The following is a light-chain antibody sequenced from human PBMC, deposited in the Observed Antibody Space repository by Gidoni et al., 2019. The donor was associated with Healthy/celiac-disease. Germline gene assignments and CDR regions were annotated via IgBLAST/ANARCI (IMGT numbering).Light chain of an antibody. J-gene: IGKJ3*01. V-gene: IGKV1-33*01. CDR2: DAS. Sequence: DIQMTQSPSSLYASVGDRVTITCQARQDISNYLNWYQQKPGKAPKLLIHDASHLEKGVPARFSRSGSGAASPSIISSLHPEDTAPYYCQQYDNLPPLFGPGTKVEIK. CDR3: QQYDNLPPL. CDR1: QDISNY.